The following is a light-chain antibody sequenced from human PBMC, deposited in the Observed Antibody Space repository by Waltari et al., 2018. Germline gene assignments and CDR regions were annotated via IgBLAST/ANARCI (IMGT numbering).Light chain of an antibody. J-gene: IGKJ4*01. CDR1: QSFSSN. V-gene: IGKV3-15*01. CDR2: GAS. CDR3: QQYNDWPLT. Sequence: EIVMTQSPDTLSVSPGERATLPCRASQSFSSNLAWYQQKPGPAPRLLIYGASTRATGIPARFSGSGSGTEFTLTISSMQSEDFAVYYCQQYNDWPLTFGGGTKVEIK.